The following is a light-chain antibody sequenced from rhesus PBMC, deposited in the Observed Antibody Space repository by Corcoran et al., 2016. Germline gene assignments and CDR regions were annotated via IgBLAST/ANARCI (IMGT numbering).Light chain of an antibody. CDR3: QQHDNSPWT. CDR2: RES. CDR1: QGISNW. V-gene: IGKV1-69*01. J-gene: IGKJ1*01. Sequence: DIQMTQSPSSLSASVGDRVTITCRVSQGISNWLAWYQQKPGKAPKVLIYRESNLDTGVPSRFSGSGTVTDFTLTISSRQPEDFGTYYCQQHDNSPWTFGQGTKVEFK.